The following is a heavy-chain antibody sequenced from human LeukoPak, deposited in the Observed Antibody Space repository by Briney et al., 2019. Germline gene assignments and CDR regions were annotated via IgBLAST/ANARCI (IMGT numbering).Heavy chain of an antibody. D-gene: IGHD3-16*01. Sequence: PSETLSLTCSVSGGSTSGSSYYWGWLRQPPGKGLEWIGSLYYRGDTFNNPSLKSRVTISVDKSKNQFSLRLSSVTATDTAVYYCARAARSQISKIKMIHGAFDVWGRGTKVTVSS. V-gene: IGHV4-39*01. J-gene: IGHJ3*01. CDR2: LYYRGDT. CDR1: GGSTSGSSYY. CDR3: ARAARSQISKIKMIHGAFDV.